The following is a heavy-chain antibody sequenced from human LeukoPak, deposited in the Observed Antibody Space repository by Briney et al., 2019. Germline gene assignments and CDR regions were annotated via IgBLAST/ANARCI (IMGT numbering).Heavy chain of an antibody. CDR1: GYSFTTYY. V-gene: IGHV1-46*01. CDR3: ARVDDYGGNSVGY. Sequence: ASVKVSCKASGYSFTTYYMHWMRQAPGQGLEWMGTMNPRGGSTNYAQKFQGRVTMIRDPSTSTVYMEVSSLRFEDTAVYYCARVDDYGGNSVGYWGQGTLVTVSS. D-gene: IGHD4-23*01. CDR2: MNPRGGST. J-gene: IGHJ4*02.